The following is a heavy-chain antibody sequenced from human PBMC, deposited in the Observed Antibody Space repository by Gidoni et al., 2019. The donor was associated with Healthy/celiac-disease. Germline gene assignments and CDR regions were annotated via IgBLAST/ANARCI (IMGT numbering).Heavy chain of an antibody. Sequence: QVQLVQSGAEVKTPGSSVKVSCKASGGNFSSYAISWVRQAPGQGLEWTGGIIPIFGTENYAQKFQCRGTFTAAESPSTAYMELSSRRSEDTALYYCAGYVRPASRNDNWFAPWGQGPLVTVSS. CDR1: GGNFSSYA. CDR3: AGYVRPASRNDNWFAP. J-gene: IGHJ5*02. CDR2: IIPIFGTE. D-gene: IGHD3-10*02. V-gene: IGHV1-69*01.